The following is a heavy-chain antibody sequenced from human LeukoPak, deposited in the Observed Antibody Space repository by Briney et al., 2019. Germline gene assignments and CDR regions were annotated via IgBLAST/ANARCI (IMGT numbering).Heavy chain of an antibody. J-gene: IGHJ4*02. CDR3: ARVRRYYDSSGYYGY. CDR2: INHSGST. CDR1: GGSFSGYY. D-gene: IGHD3-22*01. V-gene: IGHV4-34*01. Sequence: SETLSLTCAVYGGSFSGYYWSWIRQHPGKGLEWIGEINHSGSTNYNPSLKSRVTISVDTSKNQFSLKLSSVTAADTAVYYCARVRRYYDSSGYYGYWGQGTLVTVSS.